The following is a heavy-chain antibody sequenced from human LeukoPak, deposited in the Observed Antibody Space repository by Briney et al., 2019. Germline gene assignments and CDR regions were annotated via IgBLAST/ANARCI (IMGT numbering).Heavy chain of an antibody. CDR1: RVTLSNAW. Sequence: PGGSLRLSCAASRVTLSNAWISSVRPAPGKGPERVGRIKSKTDGGTTDYAAPVKGRFTISRDDSKNTLYLQMNSLKTEDTAVYYCTTDIYDILTWDYFDYWGQGTLVTVSS. CDR3: TTDIYDILTWDYFDY. CDR2: IKSKTDGGTT. D-gene: IGHD3-9*01. J-gene: IGHJ4*02. V-gene: IGHV3-15*01.